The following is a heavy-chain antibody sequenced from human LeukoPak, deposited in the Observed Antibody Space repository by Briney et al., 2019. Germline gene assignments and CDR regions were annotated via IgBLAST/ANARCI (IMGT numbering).Heavy chain of an antibody. D-gene: IGHD5-12*01. CDR1: GASISSYY. CDR2: FHSRGST. CDR3: ARLGLPNAFDI. V-gene: IGHV4-59*08. Sequence: SETLSLTCTVSGASISSYYWSCIRQPPGKGLECIGYFHSRGSTNSTPSLKSRVTISVDTSRNQSSLKLNSVTAADTAVYYCARLGLPNAFDIWGQGKMVTVSS. J-gene: IGHJ3*02.